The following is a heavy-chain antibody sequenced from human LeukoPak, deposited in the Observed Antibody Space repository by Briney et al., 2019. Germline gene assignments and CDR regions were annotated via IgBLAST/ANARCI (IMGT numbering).Heavy chain of an antibody. Sequence: SETLSLTCAVYGGSFSGYYWSWIRQPPGKGLEWIGEINHSGSTNYNPSLKSRVTISVDTSKNQFSLKLSSVTAADTAVYYCALGRASGFGELSVNFDYWGQGTLVTVSS. CDR1: GGSFSGYY. CDR3: ALGRASGFGELSVNFDY. D-gene: IGHD3-10*01. CDR2: INHSGST. V-gene: IGHV4-34*01. J-gene: IGHJ4*02.